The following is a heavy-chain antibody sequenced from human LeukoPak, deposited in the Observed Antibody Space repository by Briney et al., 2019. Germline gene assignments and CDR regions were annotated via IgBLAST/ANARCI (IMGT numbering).Heavy chain of an antibody. CDR1: GGSISSSSYY. CDR2: IYYSGST. Sequence: SETLSLTCTVSGGSISSSSYYWGWIRQPPGKGLEWIGSIYYSGSTYYNPSLKSRVTISVDTSKNQFSLKLSSVTAADTAVYYCARWDYGDYFDYWSQGTLVTVSS. V-gene: IGHV4-39*01. CDR3: ARWDYGDYFDY. J-gene: IGHJ4*02. D-gene: IGHD4-17*01.